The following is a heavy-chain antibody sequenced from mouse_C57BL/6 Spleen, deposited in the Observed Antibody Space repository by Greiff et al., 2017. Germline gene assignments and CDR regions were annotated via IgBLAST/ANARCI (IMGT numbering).Heavy chain of an antibody. CDR3: ARVTTVRGPYYFDY. V-gene: IGHV7-3*01. D-gene: IGHD1-1*01. Sequence: EVQGVESGGGLVQPGGSLSLSCAASGFTFTDYYMSWVRQPPGKALEWLGFIRNKANGYTTEYSASVKGRFTISRDNSQSILYLQMNALRAEDSATYYCARVTTVRGPYYFDYWGQGTTLTVSS. J-gene: IGHJ2*01. CDR1: GFTFTDYY. CDR2: IRNKANGYTT.